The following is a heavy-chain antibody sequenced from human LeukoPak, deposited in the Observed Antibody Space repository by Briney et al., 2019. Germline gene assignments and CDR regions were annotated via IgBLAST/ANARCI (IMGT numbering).Heavy chain of an antibody. D-gene: IGHD6-13*01. V-gene: IGHV3-53*01. CDR2: IYSGGYT. J-gene: IGHJ4*02. CDR1: GFTVSSNY. CDR3: ARTAAGTFFDY. Sequence: PGGSLRLSCAVSGFTVSSNYMSWVRQAPGKGLGWVSIIYSGGYTFYAASVKGRFTISRDNSKNTLYLQMNSLRAEDTAVYYCARTAAGTFFDYWGQGTLVTVSS.